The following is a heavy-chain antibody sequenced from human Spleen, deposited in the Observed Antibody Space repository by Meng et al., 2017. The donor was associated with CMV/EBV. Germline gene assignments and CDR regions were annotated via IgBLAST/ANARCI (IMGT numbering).Heavy chain of an antibody. CDR1: GYTFTGYY. CDR2: INPNSGGT. CDR3: ARAETYYYDSSGYYGMDV. Sequence: SVKVSCKASGYTFTGYYMHWVRQAPGQGLEWMGWINPNSGGTNYAQKFQGRVTMTRDTSISTAYMALSSLRSEDTAVYYCARAETYYYDSSGYYGMDVWGQGTTVTVSS. V-gene: IGHV1-2*02. D-gene: IGHD3-22*01. J-gene: IGHJ6*02.